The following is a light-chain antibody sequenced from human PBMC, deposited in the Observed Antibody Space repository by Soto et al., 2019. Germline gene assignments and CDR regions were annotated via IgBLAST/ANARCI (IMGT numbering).Light chain of an antibody. Sequence: EIVLTQSPGTLYLSPGERATLSCRASQSVSSNYLAWYQQKRGQAPWLLIYAASARASGIPDRFSGSGSGTDFTLTISRLEPEDFAVYFCQLYGSSPPRYTFGQGTKVEIK. J-gene: IGKJ2*01. CDR1: QSVSSNY. CDR2: AAS. CDR3: QLYGSSPPRYT. V-gene: IGKV3-20*01.